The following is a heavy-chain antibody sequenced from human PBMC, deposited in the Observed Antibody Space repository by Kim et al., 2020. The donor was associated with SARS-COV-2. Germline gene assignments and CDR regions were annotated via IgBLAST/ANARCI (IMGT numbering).Heavy chain of an antibody. J-gene: IGHJ4*02. D-gene: IGHD6-19*01. Sequence: GGSLRLSCAASGFTVSSYAMSWVRQAPGKGLEWVSGITDGGGTTFYSDSVKGRFTFSRDNSKNTLYLQMNSLRVEDTAVYYCAREGALAGFEDWGQGTLVTVSS. V-gene: IGHV3-23*01. CDR3: AREGALAGFED. CDR1: GFTVSSYA. CDR2: ITDGGGTT.